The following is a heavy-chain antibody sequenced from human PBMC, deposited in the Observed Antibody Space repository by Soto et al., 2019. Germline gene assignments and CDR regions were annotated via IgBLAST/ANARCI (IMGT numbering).Heavy chain of an antibody. J-gene: IGHJ3*02. CDR3: ARGPYYDYIWGREDAFDI. V-gene: IGHV4-31*03. CDR1: GGSISSGGYY. D-gene: IGHD3-16*01. Sequence: SETLSLTCTVSGGSISSGGYYWSWIRQHPGKGLEWIGYIYYSGSTYYNPSLKSRVTISVDTSKNQFSLKLSSVTAADTAVYYCARGPYYDYIWGREDAFDIWGQGTMVTVSS. CDR2: IYYSGST.